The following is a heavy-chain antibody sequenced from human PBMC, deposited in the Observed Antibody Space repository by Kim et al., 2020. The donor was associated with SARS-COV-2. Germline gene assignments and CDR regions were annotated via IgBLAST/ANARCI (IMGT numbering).Heavy chain of an antibody. J-gene: IGHJ4*02. V-gene: IGHV1-69*13. CDR3: ARDVYYYDSSGYYSRNYFDY. CDR2: IIPIFGTA. D-gene: IGHD3-22*01. Sequence: SVKVSCKASGGTFSSYAISWVRQAPGQGLEWMGGIIPIFGTANYAQKFQGRVTITADESTSTAYMELSSLRSEDTAVYYCARDVYYYDSSGYYSRNYFDYWGQGTLVTVSS. CDR1: GGTFSSYA.